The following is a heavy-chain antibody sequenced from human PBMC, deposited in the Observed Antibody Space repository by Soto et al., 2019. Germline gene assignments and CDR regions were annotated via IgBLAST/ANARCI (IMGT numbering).Heavy chain of an antibody. V-gene: IGHV3-30*18. CDR1: GFTFSSYG. D-gene: IGHD2-21*01. J-gene: IGHJ6*04. Sequence: QRVVSLRLSCAASGFTFSSYGMHWVRQAPGKGLEWVAVISYDGSNKYYADSVKGRFTISRDNSKNTLYLQMNSLRAEDTAVYYCAKATEITLFTYFGMDGWGKGTTVTVSS. CDR3: AKATEITLFTYFGMDG. CDR2: ISYDGSNK.